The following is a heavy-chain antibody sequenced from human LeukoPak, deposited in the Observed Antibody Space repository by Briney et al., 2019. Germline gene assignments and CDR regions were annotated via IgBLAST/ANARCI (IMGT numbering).Heavy chain of an antibody. J-gene: IGHJ6*02. CDR3: ARDRSRFGELAYYGMDV. CDR2: ISSSSSYM. D-gene: IGHD3-10*01. V-gene: IGHV3-21*01. CDR1: GFTFSSYS. Sequence: GESLRLSCAASGFTFSSYSMNWVRQAPGKGLEWVSSISSSSSYMYYAHSVKGRFTISRDNAKNSLYLQMNSLRAEDTAVYYCARDRSRFGELAYYGMDVWGQGTTVTVSS.